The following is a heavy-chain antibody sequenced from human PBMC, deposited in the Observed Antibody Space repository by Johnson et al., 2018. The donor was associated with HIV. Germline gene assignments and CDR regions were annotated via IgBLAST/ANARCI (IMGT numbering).Heavy chain of an antibody. CDR1: GFTFSSYA. D-gene: IGHD2-21*02. CDR2: IWYDGSNK. V-gene: IGHV3-33*08. J-gene: IGHJ3*02. CDR3: AREAYCGGDCHDDAFYI. Sequence: VQLVESGGGVVQPGRSLRLSCAASGFTFSSYAMHWVRQAPGKGLEWVAVIWYDGSNKYYADSVKGRFTISRDNSKNTLYLQMNSLRAEDTAVYYCAREAYCGGDCHDDAFYIWGQGTMVTVSS.